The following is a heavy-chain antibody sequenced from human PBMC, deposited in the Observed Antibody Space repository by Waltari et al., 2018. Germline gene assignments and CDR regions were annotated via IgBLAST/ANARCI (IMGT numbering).Heavy chain of an antibody. CDR1: GFSLPSYE. CDR2: ISSSGSMI. D-gene: IGHD3-3*01. J-gene: IGHJ4*02. V-gene: IGHV3-48*03. Sequence: EVKLVESGGILVQPGGSLSLSWAASGFSLPSYEITWVRQAPGKGLEWVSYISSSGSMIFYAGSVRGRFTVSRDTANNILHLDMNSLRADDSAVYYCVREAYDFWTGYYREFDFWGQGTRVTVSP. CDR3: VREAYDFWTGYYREFDF.